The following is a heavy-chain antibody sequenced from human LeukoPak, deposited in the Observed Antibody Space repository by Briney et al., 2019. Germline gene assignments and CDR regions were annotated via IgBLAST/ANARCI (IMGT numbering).Heavy chain of an antibody. CDR3: ARSPPTTVTTSRYWYFGL. V-gene: IGHV4-59*01. Sequence: SETLSLTCTVSGGSISSYYWSWIRQPPGKGLEWIGYIYYSGSTNYNPSLKSRVTISVDTSKNQFSLKLSSVTAADTAVYYCARSPPTTVTTSRYWYFGLWGRGTLVTVSS. CDR2: IYYSGST. D-gene: IGHD4-17*01. CDR1: GGSISSYY. J-gene: IGHJ2*01.